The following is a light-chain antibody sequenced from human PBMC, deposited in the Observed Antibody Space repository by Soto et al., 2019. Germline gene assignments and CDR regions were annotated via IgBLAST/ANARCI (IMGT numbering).Light chain of an antibody. V-gene: IGKV3-20*01. CDR3: QQFKDYLWT. CDR1: QSIGSNY. CDR2: GAS. Sequence: EIVLTQSPVTLSLSPGESATLSCRASQSIGSNYLAWYQQKPGQAPRLLIYGASKRATGIPDRFSGSGSGAEFTLTISRLEPEDFATYYCQQFKDYLWTFGQGTKV. J-gene: IGKJ1*01.